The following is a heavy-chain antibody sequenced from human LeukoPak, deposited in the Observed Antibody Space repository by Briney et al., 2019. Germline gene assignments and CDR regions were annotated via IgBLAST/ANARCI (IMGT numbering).Heavy chain of an antibody. CDR3: AKYYYDSYEGYYFEY. CDR1: GYTFTGSY. D-gene: IGHD3-22*01. V-gene: IGHV1-2*02. CDR2: INSKSGGT. Sequence: ASVKVSCKASGYTFTGSYMHWVRQAPGQGLEWMGWINSKSGGTHYAQKSQGRVTMTRDTSISTAYVELSRLKSDDTAFYYCAKYYYDSYEGYYFEYWGQGTLVTVST. J-gene: IGHJ4*02.